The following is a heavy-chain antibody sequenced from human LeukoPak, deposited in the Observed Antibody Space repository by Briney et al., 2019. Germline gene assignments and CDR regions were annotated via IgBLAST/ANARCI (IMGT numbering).Heavy chain of an antibody. D-gene: IGHD3-16*02. CDR1: GYTFTSYY. CDR3: ARGVNMITFGGVIVIPVLWWFDP. Sequence: GASVKVSCKASGYTFTSYYMHLVRQAPGQGLEWMGIINPSGGSTSHAQKFQGRVTMTRDTSTSTVYMELSSLRSEDTAVYYCARGVNMITFGGVIVIPVLWWFDPWGQGTLVTVSS. J-gene: IGHJ5*02. V-gene: IGHV1-46*01. CDR2: INPSGGST.